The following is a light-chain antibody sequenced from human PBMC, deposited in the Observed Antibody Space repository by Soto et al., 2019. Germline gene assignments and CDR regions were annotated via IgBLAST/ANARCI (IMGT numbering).Light chain of an antibody. Sequence: DIQMTQSPSSLSASVGDRVSITCRASQTISRYLNWFQQKPGEAPNLLIHTVSTLQSRVPPRFSGTGSGTDFPLTISNRQPEDFATHYCQQGYDPPLTFGQRTRLDI. J-gene: IGKJ5*01. V-gene: IGKV1-39*01. CDR3: QQGYDPPLT. CDR1: QTISRY. CDR2: TVS.